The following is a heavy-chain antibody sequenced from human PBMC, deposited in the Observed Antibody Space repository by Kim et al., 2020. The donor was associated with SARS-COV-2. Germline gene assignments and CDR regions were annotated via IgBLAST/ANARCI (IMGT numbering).Heavy chain of an antibody. V-gene: IGHV4-34*01. CDR3: ARATDYGGRRRFDP. D-gene: IGHD3-10*01. Sequence: SETLSLTCTVYGDSFSGYYWTWIRQPPGKGLEWIGEISHRGSTNYNPSLESRVNMSVDTSKNQFSLMLTSVTAADTALYYCARATDYGGRRRFDPWGQGTLVTVSS. CDR2: ISHRGST. CDR1: GDSFSGYY. J-gene: IGHJ5*02.